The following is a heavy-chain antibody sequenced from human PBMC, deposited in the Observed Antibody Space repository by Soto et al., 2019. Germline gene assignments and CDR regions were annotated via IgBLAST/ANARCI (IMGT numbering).Heavy chain of an antibody. D-gene: IGHD1-26*01. CDR1: GFPFRGLH. CDR3: AMPYSGSYFRPYYYYGMDV. J-gene: IGHJ6*02. Sequence: GSLRLFCSASGFPFRGLHQSLIRQGPGKGLGWVSYISSSGSTIYYADSVKGRFTISRDNAKNSLYLQMNSLRAEDTAVYYCAMPYSGSYFRPYYYYGMDVWGQGTTVTVSS. CDR2: ISSSGSTI. V-gene: IGHV3-11*01.